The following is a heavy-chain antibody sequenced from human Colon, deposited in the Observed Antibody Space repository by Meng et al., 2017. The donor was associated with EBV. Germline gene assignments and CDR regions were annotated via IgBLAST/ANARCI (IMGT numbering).Heavy chain of an antibody. D-gene: IGHD2-21*01. CDR1: GGSISSSHW. Sequence: QVQLRESGPGLVKPSGTLSLTCAVSGGSISSSHWWTWVRQSPGKGLEWIGEVYHTGSTKYNPSLKSRLTISVDKSKNQFSLNLTSVTAADTAVYYCARVWQSLTAFFDSWGQGTLVTVSS. CDR3: ARVWQSLTAFFDS. J-gene: IGHJ4*02. CDR2: VYHTGST. V-gene: IGHV4-4*02.